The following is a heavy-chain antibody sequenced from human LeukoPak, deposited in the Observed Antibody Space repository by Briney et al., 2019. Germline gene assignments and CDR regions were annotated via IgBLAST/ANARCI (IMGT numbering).Heavy chain of an antibody. CDR2: ISGSGDNT. CDR3: AKDKIRPRLSSGYSPTGPPPDY. V-gene: IGHV3-23*01. Sequence: HPGGSLRLSCAASGFTLSNYAMTWVRQAPGKGLEWVSTISGSGDNTYYADSVKGRCTISRDNSKNTLYLQMNSLRGEDTAVYYCAKDKIRPRLSSGYSPTGPPPDYWGQGTLVTVSS. D-gene: IGHD3-22*01. J-gene: IGHJ4*02. CDR1: GFTLSNYA.